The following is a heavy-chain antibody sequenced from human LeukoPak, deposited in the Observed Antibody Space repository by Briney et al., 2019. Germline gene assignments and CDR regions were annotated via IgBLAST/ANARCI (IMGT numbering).Heavy chain of an antibody. D-gene: IGHD3-3*01. J-gene: IGHJ4*02. Sequence: PGGSLRLSCAASGFTFSSYWMHWVRQAPGKGPVWVSRINSDGSSTSYADSVKGRFTISRDNAKNTLYLQMNSLRAEDTAVYYCARDRYDFWSGYYYYWGQGTLVTVSS. CDR1: GFTFSSYW. CDR2: INSDGSST. CDR3: ARDRYDFWSGYYYY. V-gene: IGHV3-74*01.